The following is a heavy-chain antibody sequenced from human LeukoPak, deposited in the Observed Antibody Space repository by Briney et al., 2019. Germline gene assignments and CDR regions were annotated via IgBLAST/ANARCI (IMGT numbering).Heavy chain of an antibody. D-gene: IGHD4-17*01. CDR3: ARIDYGDYEGGDLTFDY. J-gene: IGHJ4*02. Sequence: GASVKVSCKASGYTFTGYYIHWVRPAPGQGLEWMGWINPNSGGTNYAQKFQGRVTMTRDTSISTAYMELSRLRSDDTAVYYCARIDYGDYEGGDLTFDYWGQGTLVTVSS. CDR2: INPNSGGT. V-gene: IGHV1-2*02. CDR1: GYTFTGYY.